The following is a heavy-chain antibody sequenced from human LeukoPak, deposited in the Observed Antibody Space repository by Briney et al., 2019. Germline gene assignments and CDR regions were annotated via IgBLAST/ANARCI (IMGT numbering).Heavy chain of an antibody. D-gene: IGHD3-10*01. J-gene: IGHJ4*02. CDR2: IIPIFGTA. Sequence: ASVKVSCKASGGTFSSYAISWVRQAPGQGLEWMGVIIPIFGTANYAQKFQGRVTITADKSTSTAYMELSSLRSEDTAVYYCARESDYYGSGSYYYFDYWGQGTLVTVSS. CDR3: ARESDYYGSGSYYYFDY. V-gene: IGHV1-69*06. CDR1: GGTFSSYA.